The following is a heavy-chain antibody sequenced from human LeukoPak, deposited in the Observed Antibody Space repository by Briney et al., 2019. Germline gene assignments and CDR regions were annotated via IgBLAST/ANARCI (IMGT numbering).Heavy chain of an antibody. CDR2: IKQGESER. V-gene: IGHV3-7*04. J-gene: IGHJ3*02. CDR1: GFTFRSYR. CDR3: ARGDNSAFDI. D-gene: IGHD3-22*01. Sequence: GGSLRLSCAASGFTFRSYRMNWVSQAPEKGLEWVASIKQGESERYYVDSVNGRFTISRDNAKNSLYLQMNSLRAEDTAVYYCARGDNSAFDICGQGTMVTVSS.